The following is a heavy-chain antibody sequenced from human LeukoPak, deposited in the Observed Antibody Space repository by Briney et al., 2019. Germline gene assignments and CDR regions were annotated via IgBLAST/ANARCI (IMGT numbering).Heavy chain of an antibody. Sequence: GGSLRLSCAASGFTVSSNYMSWVRQAPGKGVEWVSVIYCGGSTYYADSVKGRFTISRDNSKNTLYLQMNSLRAEDTAVYYCARGVVRGVIIEDYWGQGTLVTVSS. V-gene: IGHV3-53*01. CDR2: IYCGGST. J-gene: IGHJ4*02. CDR3: ARGVVRGVIIEDY. CDR1: GFTVSSNY. D-gene: IGHD3-10*01.